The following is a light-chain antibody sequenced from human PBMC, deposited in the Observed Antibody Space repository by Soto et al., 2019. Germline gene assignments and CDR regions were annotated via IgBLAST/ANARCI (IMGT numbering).Light chain of an antibody. V-gene: IGLV2-14*03. Sequence: QSVLTQPSSVSGSPGQSITISCTGTSSDVGAYDYVSWYQQHPDKAPKLMIYEVSNRPSGVSNRFSGSKSVNTATLTISGLQAEDAADYYCSSYTSSXTRVFGTGTKVTVL. CDR1: SSDVGAYDY. CDR2: EVS. J-gene: IGLJ1*01. CDR3: SSYTSSXTRV.